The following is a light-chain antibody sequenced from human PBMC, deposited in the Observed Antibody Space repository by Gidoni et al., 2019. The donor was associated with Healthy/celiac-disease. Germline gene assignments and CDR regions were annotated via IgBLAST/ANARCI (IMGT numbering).Light chain of an antibody. Sequence: ELVLTQSPGTLSLSPGERATLSCRASQSVSSSYLAWYQQKPGHAPRLLIYGASSRATGIPDRFSGSGSGTDFTLTISRLEPEDFAVYYCQQYGSPFGQGTRLEIK. J-gene: IGKJ5*01. CDR3: QQYGSP. CDR2: GAS. CDR1: QSVSSSY. V-gene: IGKV3-20*01.